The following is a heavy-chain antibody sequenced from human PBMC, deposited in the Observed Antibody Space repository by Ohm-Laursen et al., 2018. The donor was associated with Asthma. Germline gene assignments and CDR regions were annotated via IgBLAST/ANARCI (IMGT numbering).Heavy chain of an antibody. CDR1: GFTFNTYA. CDR2: ISGNGGTT. J-gene: IGHJ3*01. CDR3: ATATSRSRESAYDL. D-gene: IGHD3-16*01. V-gene: IGHV3-23*01. Sequence: SLRLSCAASGFTFNTYAMSWVRQAPGQGLEWVSAISGNGGTTFYAESVRGRFAISRDNSKNTLYLQMNSLRGDDTAVYYCATATSRSRESAYDLWGQGTMVTVSS.